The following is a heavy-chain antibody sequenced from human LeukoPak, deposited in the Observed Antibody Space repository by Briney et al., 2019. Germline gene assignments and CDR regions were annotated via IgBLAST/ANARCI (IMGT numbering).Heavy chain of an antibody. V-gene: IGHV3-7*01. J-gene: IGHJ6*03. CDR3: ARDRRGIFYYYYMDV. CDR2: IKQDGSEK. CDR1: GFTFENYA. D-gene: IGHD2-21*01. Sequence: GRSLRLSCAASGFTFENYAMHWVRQAPGKGQEWVANIKQDGSEKYYVDSVKGRFTISRDNAKNSLYLQMNSLSAEDTAVYYCARDRRGIFYYYYMDVWGKGTTVTVSS.